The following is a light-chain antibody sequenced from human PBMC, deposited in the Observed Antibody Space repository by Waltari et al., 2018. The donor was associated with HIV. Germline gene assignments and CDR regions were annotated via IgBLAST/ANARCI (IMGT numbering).Light chain of an antibody. CDR2: DVS. V-gene: IGLV2-14*03. CDR3: CSYSSSGTVL. CDR1: SNAVGGFHY. Sequence: HSVLTQPASMSGSLGQSITISCLGSSNAVGGFHYVSWYQHSPDKAPRLVIYDVSNRPSGVSGRFSGSKSGSAASLTISGLQSEDEADYYCCSYSSSGTVLFGGGTRLTVL. J-gene: IGLJ2*01.